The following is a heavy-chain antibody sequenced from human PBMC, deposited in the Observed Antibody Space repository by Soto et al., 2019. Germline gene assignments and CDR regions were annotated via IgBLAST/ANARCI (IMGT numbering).Heavy chain of an antibody. J-gene: IGHJ4*02. V-gene: IGHV4-30-2*01. D-gene: IGHD3-22*01. CDR2: IYHSGST. CDR3: ARGDLYDSSGYYFDY. Sequence: PSETLSLTCAVSGGSISSGGYSWSWIRQPPGKGLEWIGYIYHSGSTYYNPSLKSRVTISVDRSKNQFSLKLSSVTAADTAVYYCARGDLYDSSGYYFDYWGQGTLVTAPQ. CDR1: GGSISSGGYS.